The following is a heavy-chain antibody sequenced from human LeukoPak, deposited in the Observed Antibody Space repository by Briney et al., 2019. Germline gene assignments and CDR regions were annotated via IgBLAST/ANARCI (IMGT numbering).Heavy chain of an antibody. V-gene: IGHV3-21*01. D-gene: IGHD1-26*01. CDR3: ARGGGIVGTTHFDY. CDR1: GFIFSASN. CDR2: ISSSSDYI. J-gene: IGHJ4*02. Sequence: GGSLRLSCAASGFIFSASNINWVRQAPGKGLEWVPYISSSSDYIYYADSVKGRFTISRDNAKNSPYLQMNSLRAEDTAVYYCARGGGIVGTTHFDYWGQGTLVTVSS.